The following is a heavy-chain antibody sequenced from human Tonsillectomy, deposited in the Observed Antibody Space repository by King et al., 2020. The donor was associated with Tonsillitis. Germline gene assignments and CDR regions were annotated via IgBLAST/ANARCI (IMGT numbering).Heavy chain of an antibody. D-gene: IGHD2-2*01. J-gene: IGHJ6*02. CDR3: AKDLGQVVVVPYGIDV. CDR1: GFTFSSYG. Sequence: VQLVESGGGVVQPGRSLRLSCAASGFTFSSYGMHWVRQAPGKGLEWVAVISYDGSNKYYADSVKGRFTISRENSKNTLYLPINSLRAEDTAVYYCAKDLGQVVVVPYGIDVWGQGTTVTVSS. CDR2: ISYDGSNK. V-gene: IGHV3-30*18.